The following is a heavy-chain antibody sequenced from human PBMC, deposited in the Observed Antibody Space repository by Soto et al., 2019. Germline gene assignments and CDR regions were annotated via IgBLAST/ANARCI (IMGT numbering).Heavy chain of an antibody. V-gene: IGHV2-70*04. CDR1: GFSIKTNGMR. D-gene: IGHD3-10*01. CDR3: ALIEASGSYPSSTDY. CDR2: IDYDDDK. Sequence: SGPTLVNPKQTLTLTCTFSGFSIKTNGMRVSWIRQPPGKALEWLARIDYDDDKLYSTSLKARLTISKDTSKNQVVLTMTNMDPGDTATYYCALIEASGSYPSSTDYWGPGTLVT. J-gene: IGHJ4*02.